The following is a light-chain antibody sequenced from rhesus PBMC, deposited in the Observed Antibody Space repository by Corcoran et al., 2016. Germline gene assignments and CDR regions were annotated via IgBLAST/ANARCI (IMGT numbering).Light chain of an antibody. CDR1: QSISSW. J-gene: IGKJ3*01. CDR2: KAS. V-gene: IGKV1-22*01. CDR3: LQYSSSPFT. Sequence: DIQMTQSPSSLSASVGDTVTITCRASQSISSWLDWYQQTPGKAPNLLIYKASSLKSGVPSRFSGSGSGTDFTLTISSLQPEDFATYYCLQYSSSPFTFGPGTKLDIK.